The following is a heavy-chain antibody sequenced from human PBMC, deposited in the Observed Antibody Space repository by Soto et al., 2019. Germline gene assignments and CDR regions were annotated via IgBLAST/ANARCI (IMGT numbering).Heavy chain of an antibody. CDR2: IYYSGST. Sequence: SETLSLTCTVSVGSTRRYYWSWFRQPPGKGLEWIGYIYYSGSTNYNPSLKSRVTISVDTSRNQFSLKLSSGTAAGTAVYYCARRYGGAFAIWGQGTMVTVS. CDR1: VGSTRRYY. J-gene: IGHJ3*02. D-gene: IGHD4-17*01. CDR3: ARRYGGAFAI. V-gene: IGHV4-59*08.